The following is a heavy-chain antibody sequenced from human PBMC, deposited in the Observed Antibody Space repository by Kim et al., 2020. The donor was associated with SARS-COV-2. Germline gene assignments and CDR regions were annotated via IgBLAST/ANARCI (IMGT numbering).Heavy chain of an antibody. CDR1: GFSFDDYC. Sequence: GGSLRLSCAASGFSFDDYCMSWVRQAPGKGLEWVSCITCNGGSTDYADSVKGRFTISRDNAKNSLYLQMNSLRAEDTASYHCARGYCSSNNCYLRYYYGLDVWGQGTTVTVSS. D-gene: IGHD2-2*01. CDR3: ARGYCSSNNCYLRYYYGLDV. V-gene: IGHV3-20*01. J-gene: IGHJ6*02. CDR2: ITCNGGST.